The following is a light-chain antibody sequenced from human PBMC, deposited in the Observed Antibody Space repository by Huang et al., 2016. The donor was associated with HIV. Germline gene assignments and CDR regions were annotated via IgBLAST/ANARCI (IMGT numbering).Light chain of an antibody. J-gene: IGKJ2*01. Sequence: DIQMTQFPSSLSASVGDRVNITCRASQNINYFLNWFQQKPGKAPKLLIYTAAFLQSGVPSRFSVSGSGTDFTLTISSLQPEDFATYYCQQSYSTPPTFGQGSKLEIK. V-gene: IGKV1-39*01. CDR1: QNINYF. CDR2: TAA. CDR3: QQSYSTPPT.